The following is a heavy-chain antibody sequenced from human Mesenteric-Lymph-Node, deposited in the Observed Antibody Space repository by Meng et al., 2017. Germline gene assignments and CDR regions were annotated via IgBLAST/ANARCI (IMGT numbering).Heavy chain of an antibody. D-gene: IGHD2/OR15-2a*01. CDR1: GYTFTSYY. J-gene: IGHJ4*03. V-gene: IGHV1-46*01. Sequence: ASVKVSCKASGYTFTSYYMHWVRQAPGQGLEWMGIINPIGGSTTYARKFQGRVTMTRDTSTSTVYMELSSLRSEDTAVYYCASAGLGSTSLAPTDYWGQGTLVTVSS. CDR3: ASAGLGSTSLAPTDY. CDR2: INPIGGST.